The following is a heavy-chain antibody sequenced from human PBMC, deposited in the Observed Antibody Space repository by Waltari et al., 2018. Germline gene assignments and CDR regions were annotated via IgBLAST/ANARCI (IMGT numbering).Heavy chain of an antibody. CDR3: ARSGYRYGWGYYYGMDV. D-gene: IGHD5-18*01. CDR1: GGSISSEGFY. V-gene: IGHV4-31*03. CDR2: IANSGT. Sequence: QVQLQESGPGLVKSSQTLSLTCSVSGGSISSEGFYWSWIRQPPGKGLEWTGYIANSGTHYTPSLKSRVTIARDTSKNQIFLKLSAVTAADTAVYYCARSGYRYGWGYYYGMDVWGQGTTVTVSS. J-gene: IGHJ6*02.